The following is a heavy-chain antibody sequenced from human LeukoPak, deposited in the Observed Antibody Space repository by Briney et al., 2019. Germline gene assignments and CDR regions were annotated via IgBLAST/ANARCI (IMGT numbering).Heavy chain of an antibody. CDR3: AREILRFDI. V-gene: IGHV7-4-1*02. Sequence: ASVKVSCKASGYSFNSQGRNWLRQAPGQGLEWMGWINTHSGKPTYAQGFTGRFVFWVDSYVRTVYLQISNLMPENTAKYYCAREILRFDIWGQGKMVTVSS. CDR1: GYSFNSQG. CDR2: INTHSGKP. J-gene: IGHJ3*02.